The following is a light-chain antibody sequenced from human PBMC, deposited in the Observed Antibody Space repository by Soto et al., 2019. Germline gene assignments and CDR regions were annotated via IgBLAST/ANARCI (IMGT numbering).Light chain of an antibody. CDR2: TAS. V-gene: IGKV1-8*01. CDR3: XQYFSYPLT. CDR1: QGISSH. Sequence: AIRMTQSPSSFSASTGDRVTITCRASQGISSHLAWYQVKPGKAPRLLIYTASYLESGVPSRFSGSGSGTXXXLXXXXLQSEDFAXXXXXQYFSYPLTFGGGTKVEIK. J-gene: IGKJ4*01.